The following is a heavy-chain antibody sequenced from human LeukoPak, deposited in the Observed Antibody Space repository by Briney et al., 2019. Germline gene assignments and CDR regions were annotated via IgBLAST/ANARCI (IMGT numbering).Heavy chain of an antibody. CDR1: GFTFSSYA. V-gene: IGHV3-23*01. CDR2: IRGRGSPT. CDR3: TKDLTGSDWVADL. J-gene: IGHJ5*02. D-gene: IGHD2-21*02. Sequence: GGSLRLSCAASGFTFSSYAMSWVRQAPGKGLEWVSSIRGRGSPTYYADSVKGRFTISRDNSQNTVDLRIHSLRVEDTATYYCTKDLTGSDWVADLWGQGTLVIVSS.